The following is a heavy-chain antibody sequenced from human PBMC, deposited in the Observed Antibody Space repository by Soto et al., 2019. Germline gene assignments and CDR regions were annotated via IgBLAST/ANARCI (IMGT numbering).Heavy chain of an antibody. V-gene: IGHV3-23*01. J-gene: IGHJ4*02. Sequence: PGGSLRLSCAASGFTFSSYAMSWVRQAPGKGLEWVSAISGSGGSTYYADSVKGRFTIPRDNSKNTLYLQMNSLRAEDTAVYYCAKGIAGSGWYNPFFYWGQGTLVTVSS. D-gene: IGHD6-19*01. CDR2: ISGSGGST. CDR1: GFTFSSYA. CDR3: AKGIAGSGWYNPFFY.